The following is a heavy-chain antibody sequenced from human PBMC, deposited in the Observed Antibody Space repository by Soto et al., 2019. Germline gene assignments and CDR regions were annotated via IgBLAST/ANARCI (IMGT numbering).Heavy chain of an antibody. CDR1: GFTFSSYW. CDR2: INSDGSST. CDR3: AREAPGYYDFWSGYYYYYGMDV. Sequence: GGSLRLSCAASGFTFSSYWMHWVRQAPGKGLVWVSRINSDGSSTSYADSVKGRFTISRDNAKNTLYLQMNSLRAEDTAVYYCAREAPGYYDFWSGYYYYYGMDVWGQGTTVTVSS. V-gene: IGHV3-74*01. D-gene: IGHD3-3*01. J-gene: IGHJ6*02.